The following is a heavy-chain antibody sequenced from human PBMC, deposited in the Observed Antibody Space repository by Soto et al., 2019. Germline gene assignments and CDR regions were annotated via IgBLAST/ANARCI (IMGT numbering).Heavy chain of an antibody. V-gene: IGHV5-10-1*01. CDR2: IDPGDSYT. D-gene: IGHD2-15*01. Sequence: PGESLKISCKGSGYSFTSYWISWVRQMPGKGLEWMGRIDPGDSYTNYSPSFQGHVTISADKSISTAYLQWSSLKASDTAMYYCARHNIGYCSGGSCRDAFDIWGQGTRVRVS. J-gene: IGHJ3*02. CDR3: ARHNIGYCSGGSCRDAFDI. CDR1: GYSFTSYW.